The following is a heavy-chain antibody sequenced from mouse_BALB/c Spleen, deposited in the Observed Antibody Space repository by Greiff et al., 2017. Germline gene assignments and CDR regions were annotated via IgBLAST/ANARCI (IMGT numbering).Heavy chain of an antibody. J-gene: IGHJ2*01. Sequence: VQRVESGPGLVAPSQSLSITCTVSGFSLTSYDISWIRQPPGKGLEWLGVIWTGGGTNYNSAFMSRLSISKDNSKSQVFLKMNSLQTDDTAIYYCVRGYDLYYFDYWGQGTTLTVSS. D-gene: IGHD2-3*01. V-gene: IGHV2-9-2*01. CDR2: IWTGGGT. CDR3: VRGYDLYYFDY. CDR1: GFSLTSYD.